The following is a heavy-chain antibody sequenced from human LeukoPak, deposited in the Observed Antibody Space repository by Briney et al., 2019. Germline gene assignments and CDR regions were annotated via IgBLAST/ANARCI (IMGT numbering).Heavy chain of an antibody. CDR2: ISSSSSYI. D-gene: IGHD3-10*01. Sequence: PGGSLRLSCAASGFTFSSYSMNWVRQAPGKGLEWVSSISSSSSYIYYADSVKGRFTISRDNSKNTLYLQMNSLRAEDTAVYYCARRLYYYGSGSSYYYYYYMDVWGKGTTVTISS. CDR1: GFTFSSYS. V-gene: IGHV3-21*01. CDR3: ARRLYYYGSGSSYYYYYYMDV. J-gene: IGHJ6*03.